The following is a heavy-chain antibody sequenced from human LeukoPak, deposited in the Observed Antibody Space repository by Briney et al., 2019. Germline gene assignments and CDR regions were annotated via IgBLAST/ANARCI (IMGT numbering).Heavy chain of an antibody. CDR2: INSDGSST. D-gene: IGHD2-2*01. V-gene: IGHV3-74*03. J-gene: IGHJ5*02. CDR1: GFTFSTFW. CDR3: ATDDKYAPSS. Sequence: GGPLRLSCAASGFTFSTFWMHWVRQAPGKGLVWVSGINSDGSSTTYADSVKGRFTISRDNAKNTVYLQMNSLRAEDTAVYYCATDDKYAPSSWGQGTLVTVSS.